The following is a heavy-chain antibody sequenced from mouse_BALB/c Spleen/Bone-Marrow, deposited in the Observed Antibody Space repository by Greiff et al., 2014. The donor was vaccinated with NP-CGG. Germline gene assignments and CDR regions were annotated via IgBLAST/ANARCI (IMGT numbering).Heavy chain of an antibody. CDR3: ARHYGYVDAMDY. V-gene: IGHV5-6-5*01. Sequence: EVKLVESGGGLVKPGESLKFSCAASGITVSSYTMSWVRQTPEKRLEWVASITGGGATYYQDSVKGRFTISRDNARNILYLQVSSLRSEDTAIYYCARHYGYVDAMDYWGQGTSVTVSS. J-gene: IGHJ4*01. CDR1: GITVSSYT. CDR2: ITGGGAT. D-gene: IGHD1-2*01.